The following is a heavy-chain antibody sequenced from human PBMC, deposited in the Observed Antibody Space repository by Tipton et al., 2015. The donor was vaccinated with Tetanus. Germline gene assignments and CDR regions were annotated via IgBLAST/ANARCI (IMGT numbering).Heavy chain of an antibody. Sequence: LRLSCAVYGGSFSGYYWSWIRQPPGKGLEWIGEINHSGSTNYNPSLKSRVTISVDTSKNQFSLKLSSVTAADTAVYYCARGIAAAGTVEVDFDYWGQGTLVTVSS. CDR1: GGSFSGYY. V-gene: IGHV4-34*01. CDR3: ARGIAAAGTVEVDFDY. J-gene: IGHJ4*02. CDR2: INHSGST. D-gene: IGHD6-13*01.